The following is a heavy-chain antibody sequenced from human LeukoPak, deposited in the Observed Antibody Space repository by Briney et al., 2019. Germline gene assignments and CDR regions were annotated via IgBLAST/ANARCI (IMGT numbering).Heavy chain of an antibody. CDR1: GFTFSSYS. J-gene: IGHJ5*02. CDR2: ISSSSSYI. D-gene: IGHD6-13*01. Sequence: GGSLRLSCAASGFTFSSYSMNWVRQAPGKGLEWVSSISSSSSYIYYADSVKGRFTISRDNAKNSLYLQMNSLRAEDTAVYYCARDPNGYSSSWYWFDPWGQGTLVTVSS. CDR3: ARDPNGYSSSWYWFDP. V-gene: IGHV3-21*01.